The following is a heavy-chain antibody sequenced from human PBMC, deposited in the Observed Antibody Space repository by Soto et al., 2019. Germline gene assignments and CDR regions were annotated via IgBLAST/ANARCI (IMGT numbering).Heavy chain of an antibody. CDR2: IIPLFGRA. Sequence: ASVKVSCKASGGTFSSYAISWVRQAPGQGLEWMGGIIPLFGRANYAQKFQGRVTITAAASTSTAYMELSSLRSEDTAVYYCAQTLGLAAAGPGRFDLWGRGTLVTVSS. J-gene: IGHJ2*01. CDR1: GGTFSSYA. D-gene: IGHD6-25*01. CDR3: AQTLGLAAAGPGRFDL. V-gene: IGHV1-69*13.